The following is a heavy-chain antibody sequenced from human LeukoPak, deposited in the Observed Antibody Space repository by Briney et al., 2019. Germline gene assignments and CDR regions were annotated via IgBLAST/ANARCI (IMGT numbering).Heavy chain of an antibody. CDR1: GFPFSSYG. V-gene: IGHV3-30*02. D-gene: IGHD2-15*01. Sequence: GGSLRLSCAASGFPFSSYGMHWVRQAPGKGLEWVAFIRYDGSNKYYADSVKGRFTISRDNSKNTLYLQMNSLRAEDTAVYYCAKDGSGYCSGGSCYSFPWFDPWGQGTLVTVSS. J-gene: IGHJ5*02. CDR3: AKDGSGYCSGGSCYSFPWFDP. CDR2: IRYDGSNK.